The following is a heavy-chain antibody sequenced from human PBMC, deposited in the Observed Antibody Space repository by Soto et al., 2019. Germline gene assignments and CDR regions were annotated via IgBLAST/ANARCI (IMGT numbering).Heavy chain of an antibody. CDR2: INTANGDT. J-gene: IGHJ5*02. CDR1: GYTFTNYA. Sequence: QIQLVQSGAEMKKPGASVKVSCKASGYTFTNYAMHWVRQAPGQSLGWMGRINTANGDTIYSQNFQGRVTITRDASARTVYLELSSLGFEASAVYYCGRGQATFDPWGQGTLVTVSS. V-gene: IGHV1-3*04. CDR3: GRGQATFDP.